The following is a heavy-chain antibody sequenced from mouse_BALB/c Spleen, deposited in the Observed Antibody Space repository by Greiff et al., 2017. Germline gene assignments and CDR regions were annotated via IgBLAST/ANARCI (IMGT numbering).Heavy chain of an antibody. Sequence: EVQLQQSGAELVRPGALVKLSCKASGFTINDYYMHWVKQRPEQGLEWIGWIDPENGNTIYDPKFQGKASITADTSSNTAYLQLSSLTSEDTAVYYCARDDYDGVYFDYWGQGTTLTVSS. V-gene: IGHV14-1*02. D-gene: IGHD2-4*01. CDR3: ARDDYDGVYFDY. CDR1: GFTINDYY. J-gene: IGHJ2*01. CDR2: IDPENGNT.